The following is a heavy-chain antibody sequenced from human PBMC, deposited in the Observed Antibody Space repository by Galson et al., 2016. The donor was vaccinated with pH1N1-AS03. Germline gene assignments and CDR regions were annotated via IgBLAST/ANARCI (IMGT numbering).Heavy chain of an antibody. J-gene: IGHJ4*02. V-gene: IGHV3-23*01. D-gene: IGHD5-24*01. CDR1: GFTFSSYA. Sequence: SLRLSCAASGFTFSSYAMTWVRQAPGKGLEWVSTISASGVTTDYADSVKGRFTISRDNSRDTVYLEINSLRAEDTALYYCAKARILREGYRENHFDYWGKGTLVTVSS. CDR2: ISASGVTT. CDR3: AKARILREGYRENHFDY.